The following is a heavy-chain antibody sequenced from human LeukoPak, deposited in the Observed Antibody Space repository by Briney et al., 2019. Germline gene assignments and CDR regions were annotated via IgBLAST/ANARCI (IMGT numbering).Heavy chain of an antibody. Sequence: GASVKVSCKASGGTFSSYAISWVRQAPGQGLEWMGGIIPIFGTANYAQKFQGRVTITADKSTSTAYMELSSLRSEDTAVYYCARGYDSSGYPSVYFDYWGQGTLVTVSS. V-gene: IGHV1-69*06. CDR1: GGTFSSYA. CDR3: ARGYDSSGYPSVYFDY. J-gene: IGHJ4*02. D-gene: IGHD3-22*01. CDR2: IIPIFGTA.